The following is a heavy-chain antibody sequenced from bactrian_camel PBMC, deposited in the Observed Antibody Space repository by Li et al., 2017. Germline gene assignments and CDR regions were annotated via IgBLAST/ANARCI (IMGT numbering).Heavy chain of an antibody. Sequence: HVQLVESGGGLVQPGESLRLSCVASGITFSRHDMSWVRQAPGKEVEWVAGITSLPSLFRAASYADSVKGRFTISHDNAKNSLYLQMNNLKPEDSGMYYCAAVEGPADGKWYLGAAHALKNWGKGTQVTVS. CDR1: GITFSRHD. D-gene: IGHD2*01. V-gene: IGHV3S6*01. J-gene: IGHJ7*01. CDR2: ITSLPSLFRAA.